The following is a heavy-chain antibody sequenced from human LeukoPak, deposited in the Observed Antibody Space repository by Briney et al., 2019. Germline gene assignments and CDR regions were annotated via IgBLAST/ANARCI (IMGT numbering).Heavy chain of an antibody. CDR3: ATLSGARDY. V-gene: IGHV4-39*01. CDR2: IYYDGST. CDR1: GGSISSGDYY. D-gene: IGHD1-26*01. Sequence: SETLSLTCTVSGGSISSGDYYWSWIRQPPGKGLEWIGSIYYDGSTYYNPSLKSRVTISVDTSKNQFFLNLSSVTAADTAIYYCATLSGARDYWGQGTLVTVSS. J-gene: IGHJ4*02.